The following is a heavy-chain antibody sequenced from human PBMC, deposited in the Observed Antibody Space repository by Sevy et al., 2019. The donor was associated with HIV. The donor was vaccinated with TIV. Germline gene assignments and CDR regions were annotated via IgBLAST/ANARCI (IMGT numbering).Heavy chain of an antibody. CDR3: ARDVRFMEENSWFDP. Sequence: SETLSLTCTVSGGSISSSSYYWTWIRQPPGKGLEWIANIYYSGSTNYNPSLKSRVTISADTSKNQFSLKLSSVTSADTAVYYCARDVRFMEENSWFDPWGQGTLVTVSS. D-gene: IGHD3-3*01. J-gene: IGHJ5*02. CDR1: GGSISSSSYY. V-gene: IGHV4-61*01. CDR2: IYYSGST.